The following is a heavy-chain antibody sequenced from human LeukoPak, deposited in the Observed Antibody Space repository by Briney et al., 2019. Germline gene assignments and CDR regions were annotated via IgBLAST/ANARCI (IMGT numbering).Heavy chain of an antibody. V-gene: IGHV1-18*04. CDR3: ARDIRRRLLWFGEIPPFDP. D-gene: IGHD3-10*01. J-gene: IGHJ5*02. CDR2: ISAYNGNT. CDR1: GCTYTSYG. Sequence: ASVKVSCKASGCTYTSYGISWVRQAPGQGLEWMGWISAYNGNTNYAQKLQGRVTMTTDTSTSTAYMELRSLRSDDTAVYYCARDIRRRLLWFGEIPPFDPWGRGTLVTVSS.